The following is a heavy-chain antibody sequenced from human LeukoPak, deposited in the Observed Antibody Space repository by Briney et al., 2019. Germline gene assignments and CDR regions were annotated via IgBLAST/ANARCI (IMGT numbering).Heavy chain of an antibody. J-gene: IGHJ3*02. CDR2: INPNSGGT. Sequence: ASVKVSCKASGYTFTGYYMHWVRQAPGQGLEWMGWINPNSGGTNYAQKFQGWVTMTRDTSISTAYMELSRLRSDDTAVYYCARGFADAIVVVVAAMGPHAFDIWGQGTMVTVSS. D-gene: IGHD2-15*01. CDR1: GYTFTGYY. CDR3: ARGFADAIVVVVAAMGPHAFDI. V-gene: IGHV1-2*04.